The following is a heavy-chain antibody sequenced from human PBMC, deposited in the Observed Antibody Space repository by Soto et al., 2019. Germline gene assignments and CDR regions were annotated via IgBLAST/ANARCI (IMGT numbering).Heavy chain of an antibody. CDR1: GYIFSTYW. Sequence: GESLKISCKGSGYIFSTYWIAWVRQMPGKGLEWMGVVYPGDSDTKYSPSFQGQVTISADKSINTAYLEWNSLKASDTAMYYCARHATYYDILSGYYFDYWGQGTQVTVSS. CDR3: ARHATYYDILSGYYFDY. V-gene: IGHV5-51*01. CDR2: VYPGDSDT. J-gene: IGHJ4*02. D-gene: IGHD3-9*01.